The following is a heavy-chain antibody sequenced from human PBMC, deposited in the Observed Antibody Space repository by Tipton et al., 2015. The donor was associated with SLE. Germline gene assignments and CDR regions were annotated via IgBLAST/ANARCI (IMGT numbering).Heavy chain of an antibody. CDR1: GGSISSYY. D-gene: IGHD7-27*01. Sequence: LRLSCTVSGGSISSYYWSWIRQSPGKGLEWIGYVYDRGTTNYNPSVMNRVVISLDRSENQVSLKLTSVTAADTAVYYCATQTGDLYYYYYMDVWGKGTTVTVSS. CDR2: VYDRGTT. V-gene: IGHV4-59*08. CDR3: ATQTGDLYYYYYMDV. J-gene: IGHJ6*03.